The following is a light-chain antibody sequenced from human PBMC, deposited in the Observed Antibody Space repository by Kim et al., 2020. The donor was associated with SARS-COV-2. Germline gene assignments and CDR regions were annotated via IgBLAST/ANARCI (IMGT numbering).Light chain of an antibody. V-gene: IGKV1-5*01. CDR2: DAS. Sequence: DIQMTQSPSTLSASVGDRVTITCRASQTINIYLAWYQQKPGKVHSLLIYDASILESGVPSRFSGSGSGTEFTLIISGLQPDDFATYYCQEYKSDSWTFGQGTKVDIK. CDR1: QTINIY. CDR3: QEYKSDSWT. J-gene: IGKJ1*01.